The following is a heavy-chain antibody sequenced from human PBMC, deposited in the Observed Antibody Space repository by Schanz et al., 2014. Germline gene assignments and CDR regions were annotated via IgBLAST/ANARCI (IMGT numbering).Heavy chain of an antibody. CDR3: ARVGGTYYDFWSGVPPTVMHDGFDI. CDR2: ISGSGAGT. J-gene: IGHJ3*02. CDR1: GFIFSNFA. D-gene: IGHD3-3*01. V-gene: IGHV3-23*04. Sequence: EVQLVESGGGLVQPGGSLRLSCAASGFIFSNFAMEWVRQAPGKGLEWVSAISGSGAGTYYADSVKGRFTFSRDNSKNTLYLQMNSLRAEDTAVFYCARVGGTYYDFWSGVPPTVMHDGFDIWGQGTMVTVS.